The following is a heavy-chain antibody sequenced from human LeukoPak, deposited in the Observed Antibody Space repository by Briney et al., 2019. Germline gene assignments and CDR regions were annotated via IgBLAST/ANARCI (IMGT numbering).Heavy chain of an antibody. CDR2: ISSSSSYI. D-gene: IGHD3-10*01. J-gene: IGHJ5*02. CDR3: ARDPKYYYGSGSYPMP. CDR1: GFTFSSYS. V-gene: IGHV3-21*01. Sequence: GGSLRLSSAASGFTFSSYSMNWVRQAPGKGLEWVSSISSSSSYIYYADSVKGRFTISRDNAKNSLYLQMNSLRAEDTAVYYCARDPKYYYGSGSYPMPWGQGTLVTVSS.